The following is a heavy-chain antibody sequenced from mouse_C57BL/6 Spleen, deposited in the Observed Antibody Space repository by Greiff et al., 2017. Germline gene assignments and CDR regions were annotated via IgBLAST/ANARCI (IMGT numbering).Heavy chain of an antibody. CDR1: GYTFTDYN. Sequence: EVQLQQSGPELVKPGASVKIPCKASGYTFTDYNMDWVKQSHGKSLEWIGDINPNNGGTIYNQKFKGKATLTVDKSSSTAYMELRSLTSEDTAVYYCARLDYDYDGRDAMDYWGQGTSVTVSS. CDR3: ARLDYDYDGRDAMDY. V-gene: IGHV1-18*01. J-gene: IGHJ4*01. D-gene: IGHD2-4*01. CDR2: INPNNGGT.